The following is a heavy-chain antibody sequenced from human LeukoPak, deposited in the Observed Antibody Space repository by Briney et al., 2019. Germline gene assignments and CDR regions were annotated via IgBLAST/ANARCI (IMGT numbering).Heavy chain of an antibody. D-gene: IGHD1-26*01. Sequence: ASVKVSCKASGYTFTSYDINWVRQATGQGLEWMGWINPNSGGTNYAQKFQGRVTMTRDTSISTAYMELSRLRSDDTAVYYCARQWELLPLDYWGQGTLVTASS. CDR3: ARQWELLPLDY. J-gene: IGHJ4*02. CDR1: GYTFTSYD. V-gene: IGHV1-2*02. CDR2: INPNSGGT.